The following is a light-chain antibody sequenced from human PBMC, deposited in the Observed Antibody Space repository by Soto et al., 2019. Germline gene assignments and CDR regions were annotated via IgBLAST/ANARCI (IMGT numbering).Light chain of an antibody. CDR3: MQRIQLPET. V-gene: IGKV2D-29*02. J-gene: IGKJ2*01. CDR1: QSLLRSDGKSS. CDR2: GAS. Sequence: DIVRTQTPLSLSVSPGQPASISCRSSQSLLRSDGKSSLYWYLQKPGQSPQLLIYGASTRLSGVPDRFSGSGSGTDFTLKISRVEAEDVGVYYCMQRIQLPETFGQGTKLEIK.